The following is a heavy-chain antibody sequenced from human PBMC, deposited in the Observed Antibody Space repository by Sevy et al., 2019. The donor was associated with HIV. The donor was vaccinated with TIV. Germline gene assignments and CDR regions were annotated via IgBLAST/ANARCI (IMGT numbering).Heavy chain of an antibody. CDR3: AKAPPYYYDSSGSFIADY. V-gene: IGHV3-23*01. J-gene: IGHJ4*02. CDR1: GFTFSSYA. D-gene: IGHD3-22*01. Sequence: GGSLRLSCAASGFTFSSYAMSWVRQAPGKGLEWVSAISGSGGSTYYADSVKGRFTISRDNSKNTLYLQMNSLRAEDTAVYCCAKAPPYYYDSSGSFIADYWGQGTLVTVSS. CDR2: ISGSGGST.